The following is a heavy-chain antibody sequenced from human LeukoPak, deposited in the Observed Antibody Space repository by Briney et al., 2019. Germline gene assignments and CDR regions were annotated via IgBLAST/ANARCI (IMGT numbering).Heavy chain of an antibody. J-gene: IGHJ4*02. V-gene: IGHV3-7*01. CDR2: IKEDGSEK. CDR1: GFSFSGFW. D-gene: IGHD3-22*01. Sequence: GSLRLSCAGSGFSFSGFWMSWVRQAPGKGLEWVANIKEDGSEKYYLDSVKGRFTISRDNAKNSLYLQMNSPRVEDTAMYYCARGGSGYDYWGQGTLVTVSS. CDR3: ARGGSGYDY.